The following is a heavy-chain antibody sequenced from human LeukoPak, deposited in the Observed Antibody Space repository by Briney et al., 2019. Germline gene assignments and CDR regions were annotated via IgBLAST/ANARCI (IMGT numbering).Heavy chain of an antibody. J-gene: IGHJ5*02. CDR1: GGSISSSSFH. CDR2: IFYSGST. V-gene: IGHV4-39*01. Sequence: SETLSLTCTVSGGSISSSSFHWGSIRQPPGKGLEWIGTIFYSGSTYYNPSLKSRVTMSVDTSKNQFSLKLSSVTAADTAVYYCARQGYISGQGFRNNWFDPWGQGSLVTVSS. D-gene: IGHD6-19*01. CDR3: ARQGYISGQGFRNNWFDP.